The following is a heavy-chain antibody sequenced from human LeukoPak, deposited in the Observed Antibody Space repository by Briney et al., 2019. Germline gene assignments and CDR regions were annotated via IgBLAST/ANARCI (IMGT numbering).Heavy chain of an antibody. J-gene: IGHJ4*02. Sequence: ASVKVSCKASGYTFTSYDINWVRQATGQGLEWMGWINLNSGNTGYAQNFQGRLTMTRDTSINTAYMELSTLRSEDTAVYYCAGVTGSIDYWGQGTLVTVSS. D-gene: IGHD1-26*01. V-gene: IGHV1-8*01. CDR1: GYTFTSYD. CDR3: AGVTGSIDY. CDR2: INLNSGNT.